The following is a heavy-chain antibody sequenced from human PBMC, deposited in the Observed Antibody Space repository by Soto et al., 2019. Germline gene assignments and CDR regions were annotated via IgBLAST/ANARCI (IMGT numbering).Heavy chain of an antibody. CDR1: GFTVSSNY. CDR3: ARLGPDLKHLTF. J-gene: IGHJ4*02. V-gene: IGHV3-53*01. Sequence: GGSLRLSCAASGFTVSSNYMSWVRQAPGKGLEWVSVIYSGGSTYYADSVKGRFTISRDNSKNTLYLQMNSLRAEDTAVYYCARLGPDLKHLTFWGQGTLVTVSS. CDR2: IYSGGST.